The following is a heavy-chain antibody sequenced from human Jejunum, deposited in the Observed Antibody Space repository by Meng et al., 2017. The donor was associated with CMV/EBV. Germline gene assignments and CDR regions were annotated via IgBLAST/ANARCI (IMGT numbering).Heavy chain of an antibody. CDR1: GFPFSDHY. D-gene: IGHD2-15*01. CDR3: VRTAREAAD. Sequence: QVILVESGVTLFKPGGSLRLSCAASGFPFSDHYMNWIRQAPGKGLEWLSYISGSSHDTNYADSVKGRFTISRDNAKNSLYLQINSLRVEDTAIYYCVRTAREAADWGQGTLVTVSS. V-gene: IGHV3-11*05. CDR2: ISGSSHDT. J-gene: IGHJ4*02.